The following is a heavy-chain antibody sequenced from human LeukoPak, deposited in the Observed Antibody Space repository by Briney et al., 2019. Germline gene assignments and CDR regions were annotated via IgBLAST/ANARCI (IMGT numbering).Heavy chain of an antibody. D-gene: IGHD2-15*01. Sequence: ASVKVSCKASGYTFTSYDINWVRQATGQGLEWMGWMNPNSGNTGYAQKFQGRVTMTRNTSISTAYMELSSLRSEDTAVYYCASHADCSGGSCYYYYYMDVWGKGTTVTVSS. CDR3: ASHADCSGGSCYYYYYMDV. CDR1: GYTFTSYD. CDR2: MNPNSGNT. V-gene: IGHV1-8*01. J-gene: IGHJ6*03.